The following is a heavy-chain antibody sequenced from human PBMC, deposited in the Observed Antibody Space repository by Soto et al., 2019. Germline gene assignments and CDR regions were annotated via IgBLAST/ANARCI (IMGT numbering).Heavy chain of an antibody. D-gene: IGHD4-17*01. Sequence: GGSLRLSCAASGFTFSSYGMHWVRQAPGKGLEWVAVIWYDGSNKYYADSVKGRFTISRDNSKNTLYLQMNSLRAEDTAVYYCARSNVYGDYPPDYWGQGTLVTVSS. CDR1: GFTFSSYG. CDR3: ARSNVYGDYPPDY. V-gene: IGHV3-33*01. CDR2: IWYDGSNK. J-gene: IGHJ4*02.